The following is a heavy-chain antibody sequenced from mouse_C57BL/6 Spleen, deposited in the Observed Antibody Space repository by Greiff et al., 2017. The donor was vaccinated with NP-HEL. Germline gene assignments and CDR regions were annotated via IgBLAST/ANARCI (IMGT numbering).Heavy chain of an antibody. V-gene: IGHV5-6*01. CDR1: GFTFSSYG. Sequence: EVKLMESGGDLVKPGGSLKLSCAASGFTFSSYGMSWVRQTPDKRLEWVATISSCGSYTYYPDNVKGRFTISRDNAKNTLYLQMSSLKSEDTAMYYCASSYDGYYAWFAYWGQGTLVTVSA. CDR2: ISSCGSYT. J-gene: IGHJ3*01. D-gene: IGHD2-3*01. CDR3: ASSYDGYYAWFAY.